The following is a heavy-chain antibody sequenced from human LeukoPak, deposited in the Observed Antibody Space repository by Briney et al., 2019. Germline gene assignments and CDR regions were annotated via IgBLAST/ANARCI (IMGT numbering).Heavy chain of an antibody. D-gene: IGHD3-16*01. CDR1: GFTFTTSS. V-gene: IGHV3-23*01. CDR3: AKRGSGDYFDY. J-gene: IGHJ4*02. CDR2: ISGTGGST. Sequence: GGSLRLSCAASGFTFTTSSMNWVRQAPGKGLEWVSVISGTGGSTYYADSVKGRFTISRDNSKNTLNLQMNSLRVEDTAVYYCAKRGSGDYFDYWGQGTLVTVSS.